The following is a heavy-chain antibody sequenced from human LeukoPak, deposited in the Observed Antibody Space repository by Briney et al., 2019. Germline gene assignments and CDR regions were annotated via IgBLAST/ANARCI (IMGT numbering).Heavy chain of an antibody. CDR1: GYTFTDYY. CDR3: ATAQMATIDY. Sequence: ASVKISCKASGYTFTDYYMHWVQQAPGKGLEWMGRVDPEDGETIYAEKFQGRVTITADTSTDTAYMELSSLRSEDTAVYYCATAQMATIDYWGQGPLVTVSS. V-gene: IGHV1-69-2*01. J-gene: IGHJ4*02. CDR2: VDPEDGET. D-gene: IGHD5-24*01.